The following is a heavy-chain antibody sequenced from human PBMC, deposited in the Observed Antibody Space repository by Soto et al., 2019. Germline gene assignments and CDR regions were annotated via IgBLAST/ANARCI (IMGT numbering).Heavy chain of an antibody. CDR1: GYTFTSYG. CDR2: ISAYNGNT. J-gene: IGHJ6*03. Sequence: VASVKVSCKASGYTFTSYGISWVRQAPGQGLEWMGWISAYNGNTNYAQKLQGRVTMTTDTSTSTAYMELRSLRSDDTAIYYCARTVLGPDILADQFVDYYYYMDVWGQGTTVTVSS. D-gene: IGHD3-9*01. V-gene: IGHV1-18*01. CDR3: ARTVLGPDILADQFVDYYYYMDV.